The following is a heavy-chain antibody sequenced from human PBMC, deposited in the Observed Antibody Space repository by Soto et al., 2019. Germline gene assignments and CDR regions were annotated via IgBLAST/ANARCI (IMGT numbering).Heavy chain of an antibody. CDR2: INPSGGST. J-gene: IGHJ4*02. CDR3: ARDRATLAAYSSGWYGYFDY. Sequence: QVQLVQSGAEVKKPGASVKVSCKASGYTFTSYYMHWVRQAPGQGLEWMGIINPSGGSTSYAQKCKGRVTMTRDTSTSTVYMELSSLRSEDTAVYYCARDRATLAAYSSGWYGYFDYWGQGTLVTVSS. CDR1: GYTFTSYY. V-gene: IGHV1-46*01. D-gene: IGHD6-19*01.